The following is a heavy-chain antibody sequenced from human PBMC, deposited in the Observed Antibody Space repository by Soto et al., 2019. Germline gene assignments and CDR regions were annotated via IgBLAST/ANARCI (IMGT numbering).Heavy chain of an antibody. V-gene: IGHV3-23*01. CDR2: ISGSGGST. D-gene: IGHD6-13*01. Sequence: GGSLRLSCAASGFTFSSSWMHWVRQAPGKGLEWVSAISGSGGSTYYADSVKGRFTVSRDNSKNTLYLQMNSLRAEDTAIYYCAKYTGYTSSWTDYWGQGTLVTVSS. CDR3: AKYTGYTSSWTDY. CDR1: GFTFSSSW. J-gene: IGHJ4*02.